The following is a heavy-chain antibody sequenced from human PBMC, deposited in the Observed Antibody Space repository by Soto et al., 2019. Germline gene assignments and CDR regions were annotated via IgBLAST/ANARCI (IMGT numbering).Heavy chain of an antibody. CDR3: TRNTSGRQGRTLDI. V-gene: IGHV3-23*01. Sequence: EEQLLESGGGLVQPGGSLRLSCAASGSTCSSSAMTWVRQAPGKGLEWVSAISGSGSVTYYTDSVKGRFTISRDNSRNTLYLQMNNLRADDTAVYYCTRNTSGRQGRTLDIWGQGTMVTVSS. J-gene: IGHJ3*02. D-gene: IGHD6-19*01. CDR2: ISGSGSVT. CDR1: GSTCSSSA.